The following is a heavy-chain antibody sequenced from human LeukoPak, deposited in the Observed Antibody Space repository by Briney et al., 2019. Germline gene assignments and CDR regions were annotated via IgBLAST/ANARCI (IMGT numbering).Heavy chain of an antibody. CDR1: EFTFSSYA. CDR3: ASGYCSGGSCYSLDY. V-gene: IGHV3-30*09. CDR2: ISYDGSNK. J-gene: IGHJ4*02. Sequence: GRSLRLSCAASEFTFSSYAMHWVRQAPGKGLEWVAVISYDGSNKYYADSVKGRFAISRDNSKNTLYLQMNSLRAEDTAVYYCASGYCSGGSCYSLDYWGQGTLVTVSS. D-gene: IGHD2-15*01.